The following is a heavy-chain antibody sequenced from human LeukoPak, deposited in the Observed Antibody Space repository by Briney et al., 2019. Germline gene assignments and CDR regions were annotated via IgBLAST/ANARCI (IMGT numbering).Heavy chain of an antibody. J-gene: IGHJ4*02. CDR2: IYTSGSS. V-gene: IGHV4-61*09. CDR3: TKGRGI. D-gene: IGHD3-10*01. CDR1: GGSISSGSYD. Sequence: SETLSLTCTVSGGSISSGSYDWYWLRQPAGTGLEWIGHIYTSGSSNYSPSLKSRFTISVDTSKNQFSLKLTSVTAADTAVYYCTKGRGIWGQGTLVTVSS.